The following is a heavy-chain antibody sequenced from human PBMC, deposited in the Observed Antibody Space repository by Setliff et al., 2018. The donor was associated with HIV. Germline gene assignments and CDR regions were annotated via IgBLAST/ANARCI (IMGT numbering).Heavy chain of an antibody. V-gene: IGHV1-18*01. D-gene: IGHD3-22*01. CDR2: ISAYNGNT. J-gene: IGHJ4*02. Sequence: ASVKVSCKASGYSFTNYGISWVRQAPGQGLEWMGWISAYNGNTNYAQQLQGRVTMTTDTSTSTAYMELRSPRSDDTAVYYCARDGYYYDGSAYSTFDYWGQGTLVTVSS. CDR3: ARDGYYYDGSAYSTFDY. CDR1: GYSFTNYG.